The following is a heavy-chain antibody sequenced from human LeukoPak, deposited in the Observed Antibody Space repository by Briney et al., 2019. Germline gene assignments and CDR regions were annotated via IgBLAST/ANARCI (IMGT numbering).Heavy chain of an antibody. V-gene: IGHV1-18*01. J-gene: IGHJ4*02. CDR3: ARSPYDYVWGSYLYY. D-gene: IGHD3-16*02. CDR1: GYTFTSYG. CDR2: ISAYNGNT. Sequence: GASVKVSCKASGYTFTSYGISWVRQAPGQGLEWMGWISAYNGNTNYAQKLQGRVTMTTDTSTSTAYMELRSLRSDDAAVYYCARSPYDYVWGSYLYYWGQGTLVTVSS.